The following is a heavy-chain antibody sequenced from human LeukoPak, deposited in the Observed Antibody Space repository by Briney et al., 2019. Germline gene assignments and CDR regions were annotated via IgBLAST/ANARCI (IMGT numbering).Heavy chain of an antibody. CDR3: AKSSGYSYGYGAIYYMDV. CDR2: ISGSGGST. J-gene: IGHJ6*03. V-gene: IGHV3-23*01. CDR1: GFTFSSYA. Sequence: GGSLRLSCAASGFTFSSYAMSWVRQAPGKGLEWVSAISGSGGSTYYADSVKGRFTISRDNSKNTLYLQMNSLRAEDTAVYYCAKSSGYSYGYGAIYYMDVWGKGTTVTVS. D-gene: IGHD5-18*01.